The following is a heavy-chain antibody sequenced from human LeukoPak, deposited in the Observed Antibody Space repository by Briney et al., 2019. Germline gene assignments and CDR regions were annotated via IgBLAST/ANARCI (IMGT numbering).Heavy chain of an antibody. V-gene: IGHV1-46*01. D-gene: IGHD4-17*01. Sequence: ASVKVPCKASGYTFTSYYMHWVRQAPGQGLEWMGIINPSGGSTSYAQKFQGRVTMTRDTSTSTVYMELSSLRSEDTAVYYCARTTVTTYGFDPWGQGTLVTVSS. J-gene: IGHJ5*02. CDR2: INPSGGST. CDR3: ARTTVTTYGFDP. CDR1: GYTFTSYY.